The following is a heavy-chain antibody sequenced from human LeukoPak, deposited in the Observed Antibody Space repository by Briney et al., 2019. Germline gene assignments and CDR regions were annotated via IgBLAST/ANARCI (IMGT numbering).Heavy chain of an antibody. Sequence: PSETLSLTCTVSGGSISSGSYYWSWIRQPAGKGLEWIGRIYTSGSTNYNPSLKSRVTISVDTSKNQFSLKLSSVTAADTAVYYCATNSYGYIWFDPWGQGTLVTVSS. CDR2: IYTSGST. CDR3: ATNSYGYIWFDP. D-gene: IGHD5-18*01. CDR1: GGSISSGSYY. V-gene: IGHV4-61*02. J-gene: IGHJ5*02.